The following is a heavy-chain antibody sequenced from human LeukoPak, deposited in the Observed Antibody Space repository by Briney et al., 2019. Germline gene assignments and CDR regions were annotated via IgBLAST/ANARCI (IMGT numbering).Heavy chain of an antibody. J-gene: IGHJ4*02. Sequence: GASLRLSCAASGFTFSNYAMSWVRQAPGKGLEGVSAICGGGGGTDYADSGKGRFTVSRDNSKNTLYLQMNSLRAEHTAVYYCAKWGDYDILTGYYDSDYWGQGTLVTVSS. CDR2: ICGGGGGT. V-gene: IGHV3-23*01. D-gene: IGHD3-9*01. CDR3: AKWGDYDILTGYYDSDY. CDR1: GFTFSNYA.